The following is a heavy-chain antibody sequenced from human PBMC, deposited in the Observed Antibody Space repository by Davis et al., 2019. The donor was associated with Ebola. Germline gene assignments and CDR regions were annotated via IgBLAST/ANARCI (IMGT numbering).Heavy chain of an antibody. CDR1: GFTFSGSA. J-gene: IGHJ4*02. CDR2: IRSKAKSYAT. V-gene: IGHV3-73*01. D-gene: IGHD3-10*01. Sequence: PGGSLRLSCAASGFTFSGSAMHCVRQASGKGLEWVGRIRSKAKSYATAYAASVKGRFTISRDNAKNTLYLQMNSLRAEDTSVYYCAREGTIRGVKFDYWGQGTLVTVSS. CDR3: AREGTIRGVKFDY.